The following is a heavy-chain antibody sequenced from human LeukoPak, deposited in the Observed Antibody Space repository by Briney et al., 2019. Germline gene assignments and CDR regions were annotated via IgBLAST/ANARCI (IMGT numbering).Heavy chain of an antibody. D-gene: IGHD3-22*01. J-gene: IGHJ5*02. V-gene: IGHV4-61*02. CDR2: IYSSGRT. Sequence: SQTLSLTCTVSGDSINSNNYYWSWIRQPAGKGLEWIGRIYSSGRTNYNPSLKSRVTISLDTSRNQFSLKLSSVTAADTAVYYCARDRVYGYYDSSGYYDVPNWFDPWGQGTLVTVSS. CDR1: GDSINSNNYY. CDR3: ARDRVYGYYDSSGYYDVPNWFDP.